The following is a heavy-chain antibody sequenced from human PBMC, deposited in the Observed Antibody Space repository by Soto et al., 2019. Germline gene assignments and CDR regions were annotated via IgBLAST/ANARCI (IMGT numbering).Heavy chain of an antibody. Sequence: PSETLSLTCAVYGGSFSGYYWSWIRQPPGKGLEWIGEINHSGSTNYNPSLKSRVTISVDTSKNQFSLKLSSVTAADTAVYYCARGWIGLEDIVVVVAATGGGFDYWGQGTLVTVSS. D-gene: IGHD2-15*01. CDR2: INHSGST. V-gene: IGHV4-34*01. J-gene: IGHJ4*02. CDR3: ARGWIGLEDIVVVVAATGGGFDY. CDR1: GGSFSGYY.